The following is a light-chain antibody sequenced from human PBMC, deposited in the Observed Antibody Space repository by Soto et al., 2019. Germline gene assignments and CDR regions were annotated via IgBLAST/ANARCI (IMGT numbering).Light chain of an antibody. Sequence: EIVLTQSPGTLSLSPGERAIFSCRASQSVSSRYSAWYQQRPGQAPRLLIFGTSNRATGIPDRFSGSGSGTDFSLTISRLEPEDFAVYYCQQYGTSPPEYTFGPGTRLEIK. J-gene: IGKJ2*01. CDR2: GTS. CDR1: QSVSSRY. CDR3: QQYGTSPPEYT. V-gene: IGKV3-20*01.